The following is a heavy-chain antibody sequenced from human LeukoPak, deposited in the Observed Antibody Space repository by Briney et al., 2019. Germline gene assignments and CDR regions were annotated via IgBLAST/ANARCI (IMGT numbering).Heavy chain of an antibody. CDR1: AYSFTVYF. J-gene: IGHJ5*02. CDR3: ATDKPHNCFDP. Sequence: ASVKVSCKASAYSFTVYFMHWVRQAPGQGLEWMGLINPSGGSTRYAQKFQGRVTMTRDTSTSTVYIELSSLRSEDTAVYYCATDKPHNCFDPWGQGTLVTVSS. CDR2: INPSGGST. V-gene: IGHV1-46*01.